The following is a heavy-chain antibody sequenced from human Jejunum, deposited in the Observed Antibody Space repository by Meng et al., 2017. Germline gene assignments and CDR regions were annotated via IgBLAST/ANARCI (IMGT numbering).Heavy chain of an antibody. J-gene: IGHJ1*01. V-gene: IGHV3-23*01. Sequence: GESLKISCAASGFSFSTYVMNWVRQAPGQGLECVSALSGADGSTYYADSVKGQFTISSDPSKSTLYLQMNSLRAEDTAVYYCAKDFSFGYRPSYLQNWGQGTLVTVSS. CDR1: GFSFSTYV. CDR2: LSGADGST. CDR3: AKDFSFGYRPSYLQN. D-gene: IGHD3-16*02.